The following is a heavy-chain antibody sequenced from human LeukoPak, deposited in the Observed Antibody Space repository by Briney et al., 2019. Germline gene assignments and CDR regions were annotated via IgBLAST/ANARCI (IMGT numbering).Heavy chain of an antibody. Sequence: GGSLRLSCSASGFTFSTYAMHWVRQAPGKGLEYVSAISSNGGRTYYADSVKGRFTISRDNSKNTLYLQMSSLRAEDTAVYFCVKDSSGYNWFDPWGQETLVTVSS. V-gene: IGHV3-64D*09. CDR3: VKDSSGYNWFDP. D-gene: IGHD6-19*01. J-gene: IGHJ5*02. CDR2: ISSNGGRT. CDR1: GFTFSTYA.